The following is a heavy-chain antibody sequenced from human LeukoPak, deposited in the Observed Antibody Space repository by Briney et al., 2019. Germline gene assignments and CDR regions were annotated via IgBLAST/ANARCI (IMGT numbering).Heavy chain of an antibody. J-gene: IGHJ4*02. D-gene: IGHD2-15*01. V-gene: IGHV4-30-4*01. CDR3: ARQTHYTPAFDY. CDR1: GGSFSSGDYY. Sequence: SAQTLCLSCTVSGGSFSSGDYYWSWIRQPPGQGLVWIVYIYYSGSAYYNPSLRGRVALSVDTSKNQFSLKLTSVTAADTAVYYCARQTHYTPAFDYWGQGTLVTVSS. CDR2: IYYSGSA.